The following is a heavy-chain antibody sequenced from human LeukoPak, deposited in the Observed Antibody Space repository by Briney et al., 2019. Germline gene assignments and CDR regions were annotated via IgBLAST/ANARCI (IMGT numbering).Heavy chain of an antibody. V-gene: IGHV3-30*03. J-gene: IGHJ4*02. Sequence: GGSLRLSCAASGFPFRDFGLSWVRQAPGKGLEWVAVISYDGSNKYYADSVKGRFTISRDNSKNTLYLQMISLRAEDTAVYYCASDNPSSEHYYFDYWGQGTLVTVSS. CDR2: ISYDGSNK. D-gene: IGHD1-14*01. CDR3: ASDNPSSEHYYFDY. CDR1: GFPFRDFG.